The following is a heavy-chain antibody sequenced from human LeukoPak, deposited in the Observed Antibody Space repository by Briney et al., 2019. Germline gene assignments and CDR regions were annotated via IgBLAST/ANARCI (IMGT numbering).Heavy chain of an antibody. CDR3: ASSSLPYDAFDI. Sequence: ASVKVSCKASGGTFSSYGISWVRQAPGQGLEWMGWISAYNGNTNYAQKLQGRVTMTTDTSTSTAYMELRSLRSDDTAVYYCASSSLPYDAFDIWGQGTMVTVSS. CDR1: GGTFSSYG. CDR2: ISAYNGNT. J-gene: IGHJ3*02. V-gene: IGHV1-18*01.